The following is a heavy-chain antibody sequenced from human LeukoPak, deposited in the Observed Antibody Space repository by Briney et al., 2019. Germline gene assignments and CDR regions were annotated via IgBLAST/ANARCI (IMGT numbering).Heavy chain of an antibody. CDR3: ARDRRYYYGSGSYYIHFDY. CDR1: GYTFTGYY. CDR2: INPNSGGT. D-gene: IGHD3-10*01. J-gene: IGHJ4*02. Sequence: ASVKVSCKASGYTFTGYYMHWVRQAPGQGLEWMGWINPNSGGTNYAQKFQGRVTMTRGTSMSTAYMELSRLRSDDTAVYYCARDRRYYYGSGSYYIHFDYWGQGTLVTVSS. V-gene: IGHV1-2*02.